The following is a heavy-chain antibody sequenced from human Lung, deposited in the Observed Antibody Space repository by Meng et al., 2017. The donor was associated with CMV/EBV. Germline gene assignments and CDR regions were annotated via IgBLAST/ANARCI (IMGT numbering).Heavy chain of an antibody. D-gene: IGHD2-2*02. CDR1: GYTFTRYD. J-gene: IGHJ6*02. CDR3: AREEILVEASAIGRAKYYYSGMDV. V-gene: IGHV1-8*01. CDR2: MNTNSGNT. Sequence: SXXVSXKASGYTFTRYDINWVRQAAGQGLEWMGWMNTNSGNTGYAQKFQGRVTMTRNTATGTAYMELRSLKSEDTAVYYCAREEILVEASAIGRAKYYYSGMDVWGQGTTVTVSS.